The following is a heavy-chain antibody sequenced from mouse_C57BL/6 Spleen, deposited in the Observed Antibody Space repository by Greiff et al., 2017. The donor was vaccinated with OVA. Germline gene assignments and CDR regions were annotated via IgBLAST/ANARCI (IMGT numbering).Heavy chain of an antibody. D-gene: IGHD1-1*01. V-gene: IGHV5-16*01. CDR3: ARESRDYGSSPCAMDY. J-gene: IGHJ4*01. CDR1: GFTFSDYY. Sequence: EVHLVESEGGLVQPGSSMKLSCTASGFTFSDYYMAWVRQVPEKGLEWVANINYDGSSTYYLDSLKSRFIISRDNAKNILYLQMSRLKSEDTATYYCARESRDYGSSPCAMDYWGQGTSVTVSS. CDR2: INYDGSST.